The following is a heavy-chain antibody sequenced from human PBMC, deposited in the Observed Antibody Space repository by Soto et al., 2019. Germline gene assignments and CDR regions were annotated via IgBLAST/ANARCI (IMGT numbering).Heavy chain of an antibody. D-gene: IGHD1-26*01. CDR3: AREASGSYFHFDY. CDR2: IYYSGST. Sequence: QLQLQESGPGLVKPSETLSLTCTVSGGSISSSSYYWGWIRQPPGKGLEWIGNIYYSGSTYYNPSLKSRVAIFVDTSKNQFSLELSSVTAADTAVYSCAREASGSYFHFDYWGKGILVTVSS. J-gene: IGHJ4*02. CDR1: GGSISSSSYY. V-gene: IGHV4-39*01.